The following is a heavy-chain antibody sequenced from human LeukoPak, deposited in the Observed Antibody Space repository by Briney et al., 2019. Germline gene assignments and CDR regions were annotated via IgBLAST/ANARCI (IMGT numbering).Heavy chain of an antibody. V-gene: IGHV4-4*02. CDR2: VYSSGSA. J-gene: IGHJ5*02. D-gene: IGHD3-9*01. Sequence: PSGTLSLTCAVSGGSIRGSYWWSWVRQPPGKGLEWIGEVYSSGSANYNPSLKSRTTISVDESKNQFSLKLRSVTAADTAVYYCARRLYYDIVSAFDPWGQGTLVTVSS. CDR1: GGSIRGSYW. CDR3: ARRLYYDIVSAFDP.